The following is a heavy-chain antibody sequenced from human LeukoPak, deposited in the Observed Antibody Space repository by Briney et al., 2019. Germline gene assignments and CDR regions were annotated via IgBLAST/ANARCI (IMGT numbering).Heavy chain of an antibody. CDR2: INPNMGGT. D-gene: IGHD4-17*01. Sequence: EASVKVSCKASGYTFTGYYMHWVRQAPGQGLEWMGWINPNMGGTNYAQKFQGRVTMTRDTSISKAYMELSRLRSDDTAVYYCARDSDSGDYYYYYYMHVWGKGTRVTVSS. CDR1: GYTFTGYY. CDR3: ARDSDSGDYYYYYYMHV. J-gene: IGHJ6*03. V-gene: IGHV1-2*02.